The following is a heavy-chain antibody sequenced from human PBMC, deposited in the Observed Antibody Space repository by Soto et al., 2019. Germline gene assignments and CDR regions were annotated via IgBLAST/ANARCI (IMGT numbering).Heavy chain of an antibody. CDR3: SRPRHCTRIRCYGER. Sequence: GGSLRLSCTASGFSLRDSSIYWVRQASGKGLEWVGRIRSKNKDYATAYGAPVKGRFIISRDDSKNTAYLKMESLKTEDTAVYFCSRPRHCTRIRCYGERWGQGTLVTVSS. CDR1: GFSLRDSS. CDR2: IRSKNKDYAT. J-gene: IGHJ4*02. V-gene: IGHV3-73*01. D-gene: IGHD2-2*01.